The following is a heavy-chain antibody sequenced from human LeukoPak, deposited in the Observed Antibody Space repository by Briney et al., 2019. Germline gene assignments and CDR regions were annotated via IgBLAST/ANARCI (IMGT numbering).Heavy chain of an antibody. D-gene: IGHD6-19*01. CDR3: AKDRIAVAGSLGY. Sequence: GGSLRLSCAASGFTFSNAWMSWVRQAPGKGLEWVSAISGSGGSTYYADSVKGRFTISRDNSKNTLYLQMNSLRAEDTAVYYCAKDRIAVAGSLGYWGQGTLVTVSS. CDR1: GFTFSNAW. CDR2: ISGSGGST. J-gene: IGHJ4*02. V-gene: IGHV3-23*01.